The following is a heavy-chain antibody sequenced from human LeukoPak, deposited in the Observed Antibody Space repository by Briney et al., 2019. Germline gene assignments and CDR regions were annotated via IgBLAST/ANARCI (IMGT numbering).Heavy chain of an antibody. CDR2: IGTAGDT. Sequence: GGSLRLSCAASGFTFSSCDMHWVRQVTGKGLEWVSTIGTAGDTYYPGSVKGRFTISRENAKNSLYLQMNNLRAGDTAVYYCARGGDFGYSYGGYYYMDVWGKGTTVTVSS. CDR3: ARGGDFGYSYGGYYYMDV. D-gene: IGHD5-18*01. V-gene: IGHV3-13*01. CDR1: GFTFSSCD. J-gene: IGHJ6*03.